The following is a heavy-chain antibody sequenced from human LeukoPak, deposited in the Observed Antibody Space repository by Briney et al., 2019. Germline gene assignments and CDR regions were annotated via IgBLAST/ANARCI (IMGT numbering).Heavy chain of an antibody. CDR3: ARSGRTFGGIIATDY. Sequence: ASVKVSCNASGYTFTSYGISWVRQAPGQGPEWMGWISTYNGNTKYAQKLQGRVTMTTDTPTSTAYMELRSLRSDDTAVYYCARSGRTFGGIIATDYWGQGTLVTVSS. CDR1: GYTFTSYG. V-gene: IGHV1-18*01. D-gene: IGHD3-16*02. J-gene: IGHJ4*02. CDR2: ISTYNGNT.